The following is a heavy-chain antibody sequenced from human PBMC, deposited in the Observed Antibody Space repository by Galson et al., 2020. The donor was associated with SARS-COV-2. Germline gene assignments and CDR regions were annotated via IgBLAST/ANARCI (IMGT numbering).Heavy chain of an antibody. J-gene: IGHJ4*02. V-gene: IGHV4-30-4*07. CDR1: GESISSGDYS. CDR2: IYHSGYT. Sequence: SETLSLTFAVSGESISSGDYSWSWIRQPPGEGLAWMGHIYHSGYTYYSPSLKGRVTISLDRSKNQFSLNLSSVTAADTAVYFCASMGRSGYDFHLEYWGQGALVTVSS. D-gene: IGHD5-12*01. CDR3: ASMGRSGYDFHLEY.